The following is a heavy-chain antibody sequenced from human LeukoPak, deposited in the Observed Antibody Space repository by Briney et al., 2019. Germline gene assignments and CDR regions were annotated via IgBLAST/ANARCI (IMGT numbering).Heavy chain of an antibody. V-gene: IGHV4-59*11. CDR3: ARDRNPKYYYDSSGPMADAFDI. J-gene: IGHJ3*02. CDR1: GGSISSHY. D-gene: IGHD3-22*01. CDR2: IYYSGST. Sequence: SETLSLTCTVSGGSISSHYWSWIRQPPGKGLEWIGYIYYSGSTNYNPSLKSRVTISVDTSKNQFSLKLSSVTAADTAVCYCARDRNPKYYYDSSGPMADAFDIWGQGTMVTVSS.